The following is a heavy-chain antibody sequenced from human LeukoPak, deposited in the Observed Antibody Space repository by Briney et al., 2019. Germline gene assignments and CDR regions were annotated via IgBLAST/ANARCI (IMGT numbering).Heavy chain of an antibody. CDR3: ARFLSSDYDSSGYYGGLGDY. V-gene: IGHV1-69*05. D-gene: IGHD3-22*01. J-gene: IGHJ4*02. CDR2: IIPIFGTA. CDR1: GGTFSSYA. Sequence: SSVKVSCKASGGTFSSYAIRWVRQAPGQGLEWMGGIIPIFGTANYAQKFQGRVTITRDESTSTAYMELSSLRSEDTAVYYCARFLSSDYDSSGYYGGLGDYLGQGTLVTGSA.